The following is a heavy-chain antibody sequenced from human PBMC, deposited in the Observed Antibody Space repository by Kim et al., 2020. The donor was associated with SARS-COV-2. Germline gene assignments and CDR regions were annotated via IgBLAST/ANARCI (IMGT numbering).Heavy chain of an antibody. Sequence: ASVKVSCKASGYTFTSYAMNWVRQAPGQGLEWMGWINTNTGNPTYAQGFTGRFVFSLDTSVSTAYLQISSLKAEDTAVYYCARDGSGGAPDYYYDYMDVWGQWTTVTVSS. D-gene: IGHD3-10*01. V-gene: IGHV7-4-1*02. CDR3: ARDGSGGAPDYYYDYMDV. CDR1: GYTFTSYA. CDR2: INTNTGNP. J-gene: IGHJ6*03.